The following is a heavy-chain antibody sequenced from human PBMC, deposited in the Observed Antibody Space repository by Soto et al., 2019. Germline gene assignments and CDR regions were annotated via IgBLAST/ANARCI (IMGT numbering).Heavy chain of an antibody. J-gene: IGHJ4*02. CDR2: IYPGDSDT. V-gene: IGHV5-51*01. Sequence: GESLKISCKGSGYSFTSYWIGWVRQMPGKGLEWMGIIYPGDSDTRYSPSFQGQVTISADKSISTAYLQWSSLKASDTAMYYCAISSDYYDSSGYYNYFDYWGQGTLVTVSS. D-gene: IGHD3-22*01. CDR1: GYSFTSYW. CDR3: AISSDYYDSSGYYNYFDY.